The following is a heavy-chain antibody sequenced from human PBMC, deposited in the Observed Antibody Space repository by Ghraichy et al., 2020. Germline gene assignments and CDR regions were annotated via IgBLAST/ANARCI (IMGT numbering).Heavy chain of an antibody. D-gene: IGHD2/OR15-2a*01. J-gene: IGHJ4*02. CDR1: GFIFRNYA. CDR3: AKDFWLIATATGPFDY. Sequence: ETLSLTCAASGFIFRNYAMSWVRQAPGKGPEWVSGITHNGETAHYADSVKGRFTISRDESGNTVSLEMTSLRVEDTAIYYCAKDFWLIATATGPFDYWGQGTRVTVSA. V-gene: IGHV3-23*01. CDR2: ITHNGETA.